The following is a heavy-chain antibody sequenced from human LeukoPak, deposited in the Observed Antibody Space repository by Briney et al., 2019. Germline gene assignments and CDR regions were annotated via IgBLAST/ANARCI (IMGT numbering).Heavy chain of an antibody. V-gene: IGHV4-4*09. CDR1: GGSISSYS. J-gene: IGHJ3*01. CDR3: ARHRDAFDL. Sequence: KTSETLSLTCTVSGGSISSYSWSWIRQSPGKGLEWIGYIYTTGSTNYNPSLKSRVTISVDTSKSLFSLKLSSVTAADTAVYYCARHRDAFDLWDRGTMVTVSS. CDR2: IYTTGST.